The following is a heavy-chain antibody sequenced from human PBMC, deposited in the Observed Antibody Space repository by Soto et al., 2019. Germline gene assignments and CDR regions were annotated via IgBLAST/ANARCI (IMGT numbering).Heavy chain of an antibody. CDR3: ARRDIAAAVVDY. D-gene: IGHD6-13*01. V-gene: IGHV5-51*07. Sequence: GESLKISCKGSGYSFTNDWIGWVHQMPGKGLEWMGIIYPGDSDTRYSPSFQGQVTISADKSISTAYLQWSRLKASDTAMYYCARRDIAAAVVDYWGQGTLVTVSS. J-gene: IGHJ4*02. CDR1: GYSFTNDW. CDR2: IYPGDSDT.